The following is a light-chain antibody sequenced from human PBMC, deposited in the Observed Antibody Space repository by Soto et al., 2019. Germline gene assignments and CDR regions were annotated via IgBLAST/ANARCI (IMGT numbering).Light chain of an antibody. J-gene: IGLJ2*01. CDR3: AAWDDSRSAAV. V-gene: IGLV1-47*01. Sequence: QAVVTQSPSASGTPGQRVTISCSGSSSNIGSNYVYWYQQLPGTAPKLLIYRNDERPSGVPDQFSGSKSDTSASLAISGLRSVDEADYFCAAWDDSRSAAVLGGGTKVTVL. CDR2: RND. CDR1: SSNIGSNY.